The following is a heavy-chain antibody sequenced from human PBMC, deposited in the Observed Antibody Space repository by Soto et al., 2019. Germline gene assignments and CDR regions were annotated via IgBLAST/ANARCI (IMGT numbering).Heavy chain of an antibody. CDR2: ISDSGCSI. Sequence: EVQLVESGGDLVQPGGSLRLSCAASGFTFSSYAMRWVRQAPGKGLEWVSVISDSGCSIYYAASVKGRFTISRDNSKNTLYLQMNRLRAEDTAVYYCAKLRSASCYDRPDYWGQGTLVTVSS. CDR3: AKLRSASCYDRPDY. J-gene: IGHJ4*02. D-gene: IGHD3-16*01. V-gene: IGHV3-23*04. CDR1: GFTFSSYA.